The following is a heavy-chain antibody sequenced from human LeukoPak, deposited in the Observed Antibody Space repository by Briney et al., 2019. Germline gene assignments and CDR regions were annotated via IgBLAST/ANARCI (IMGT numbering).Heavy chain of an antibody. D-gene: IGHD1-1*01. V-gene: IGHV3-7*01. Sequence: GGSLRLSCAASGFTFSSYWMGWVRQAPGKGLEWVAHIKRDGSQKYYLDSVKGRFTISRDNAKNSLYLQMNSLRVEDTAVYYCARLGLEVGGPNWFDPWGQGTLVTVSS. J-gene: IGHJ5*02. CDR3: ARLGLEVGGPNWFDP. CDR2: IKRDGSQK. CDR1: GFTFSSYW.